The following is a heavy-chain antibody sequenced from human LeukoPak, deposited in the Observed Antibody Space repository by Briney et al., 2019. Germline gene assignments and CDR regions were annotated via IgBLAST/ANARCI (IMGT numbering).Heavy chain of an antibody. CDR1: GGSISSYY. J-gene: IGHJ1*01. D-gene: IGHD4-17*01. Sequence: SETLSLTCTVSGGSISSYYWSWIRQPPGKGLEWIGYIYYSGSTYYNPSLKSRVTISVGTSKNQFSLKLSSVTAADTAVYYCARDGYGDYEYFQHWGQGTLVTVSS. V-gene: IGHV4-59*12. CDR3: ARDGYGDYEYFQH. CDR2: IYYSGST.